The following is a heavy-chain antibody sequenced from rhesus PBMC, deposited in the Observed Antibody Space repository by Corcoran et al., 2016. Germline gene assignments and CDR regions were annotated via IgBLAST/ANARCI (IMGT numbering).Heavy chain of an antibody. J-gene: IGHJ6*01. D-gene: IGHD6-25*01. CDR3: AKDLYSGSWNGDGLDS. CDR2: YIIIGGVST. Sequence: EVQLVESGGGLVQPGGSLRLSCAASGFTFSSYGMSWVRQAPGKGLEWVSYIIIGGVSTDHADSVKGRFTISRENSKNTLSLQMNSLRAEDTAVYYCAKDLYSGSWNGDGLDSWGQGVVVTVSS. V-gene: IGHV3S5*01. CDR1: GFTFSSYG.